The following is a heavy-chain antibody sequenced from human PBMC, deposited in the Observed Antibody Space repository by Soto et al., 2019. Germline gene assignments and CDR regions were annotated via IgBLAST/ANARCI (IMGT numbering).Heavy chain of an antibody. CDR3: ARAGVSDVVVVAATDSSYYYGMDV. J-gene: IGHJ6*02. Sequence: QAPGTGKVWVSDISSSSSTIYYADSVKGRFTISRDNAKNSLYLQMNSLRDEDTAVYYCARAGVSDVVVVAATDSSYYYGMDVWGQGTTVTVSS. V-gene: IGHV3-48*02. D-gene: IGHD2-15*01. CDR2: ISSSSSTI.